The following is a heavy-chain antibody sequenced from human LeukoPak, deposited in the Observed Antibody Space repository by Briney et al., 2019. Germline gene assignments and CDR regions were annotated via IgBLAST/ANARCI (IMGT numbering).Heavy chain of an antibody. D-gene: IGHD2-15*01. Sequence: GSLRLSCAASGFTFITYNMNWFRQAPGKGLEWVSAVGGTDGRTYYAAFVKGRFTIYRDNSKNTLYLHMNSLRAEDTAVYYCARDTGGYCSGGRGYPVDCDYWGQGTLVTVSS. CDR2: VGGTDGRT. CDR3: ARDTGGYCSGGRGYPVDCDY. J-gene: IGHJ4*02. CDR1: GFTFITYN. V-gene: IGHV3-23*01.